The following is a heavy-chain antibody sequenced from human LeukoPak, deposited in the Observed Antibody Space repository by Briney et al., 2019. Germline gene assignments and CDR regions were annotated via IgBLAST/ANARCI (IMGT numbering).Heavy chain of an antibody. CDR2: IYSGGTT. Sequence: GGSLRLSCTASGFTVSNNYMNWVRQAPGKGLEWVALIYSGGTTNYADSVKGRFTISRDNSKNTLYLQMTNVRVEDTAVYYCAKDPPGIAASVSGGWGQGTLVTVSS. D-gene: IGHD6-13*01. CDR3: AKDPPGIAASVSGG. V-gene: IGHV3-53*01. CDR1: GFTVSNNY. J-gene: IGHJ4*02.